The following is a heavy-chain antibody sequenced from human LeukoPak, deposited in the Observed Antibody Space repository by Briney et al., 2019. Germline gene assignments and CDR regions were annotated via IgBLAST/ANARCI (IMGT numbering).Heavy chain of an antibody. Sequence: GGSLRLSCAASGFTFSSYGMHWVRQAPGKGLEWVAVISYDGSNKYYADSVKGRFTISRDNSKSTLFLQMNSLRPEDTAVYFCAKDGGSLIVVPGTIRDWGQGTLVTVSP. J-gene: IGHJ4*02. CDR1: GFTFSSYG. D-gene: IGHD2-2*01. V-gene: IGHV3-30*18. CDR2: ISYDGSNK. CDR3: AKDGGSLIVVPGTIRD.